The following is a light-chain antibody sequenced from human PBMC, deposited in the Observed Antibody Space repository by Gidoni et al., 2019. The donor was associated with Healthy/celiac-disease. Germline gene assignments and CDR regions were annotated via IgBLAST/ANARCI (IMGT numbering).Light chain of an antibody. CDR3: AAWDDSLSGVV. Sequence: QSVLTQPPSASGSPGQWVTISCSGSSSNIGSSYVYWYTQLPGTAPKLLIYRNNQRPSGVPDRFSGSKSGTSASLAISGLRSEDEADYYCAAWDDSLSGVVFGGGTKLTVL. J-gene: IGLJ2*01. CDR1: SSNIGSSY. CDR2: RNN. V-gene: IGLV1-47*01.